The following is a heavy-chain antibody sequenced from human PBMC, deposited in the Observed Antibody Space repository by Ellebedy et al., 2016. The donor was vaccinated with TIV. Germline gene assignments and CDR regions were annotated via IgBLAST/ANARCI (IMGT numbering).Heavy chain of an antibody. CDR3: AKDLFGAVAGTLTAPQPFDY. J-gene: IGHJ4*02. D-gene: IGHD6-19*01. Sequence: GGSLRLSXAASGFTVSSNYMSWVRQAPGKGLEWVAVISYDGSNKYYADSVKGRFTISRDNSKNTLYLQMNSLRAEDTAVYYCAKDLFGAVAGTLTAPQPFDYWGQGTLVTVSS. CDR2: ISYDGSNK. V-gene: IGHV3-30*18. CDR1: GFTVSSNY.